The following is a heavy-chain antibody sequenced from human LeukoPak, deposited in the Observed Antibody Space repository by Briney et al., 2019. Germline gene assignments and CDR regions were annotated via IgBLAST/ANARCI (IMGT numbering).Heavy chain of an antibody. V-gene: IGHV3-30*14. CDR2: ISYDGNNK. D-gene: IGHD2-21*01. Sequence: GGSLRLSCAASGFTFSNYVMHWVRQAPGKGLEWVALISYDGNNKDYADSVKGRFTISRDNSKNTLYLQMNSLRAEDTAVYYCARTPANSDFDYWGQGTLVTVSS. CDR1: GFTFSNYV. J-gene: IGHJ4*02. CDR3: ARTPANSDFDY.